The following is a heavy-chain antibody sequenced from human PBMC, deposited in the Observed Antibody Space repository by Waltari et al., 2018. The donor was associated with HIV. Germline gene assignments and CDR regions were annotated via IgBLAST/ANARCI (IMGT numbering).Heavy chain of an antibody. Sequence: QVQLVESGGGVVQPGTSLTLSCAVSGFTFSNFAIHWVRQSPGKGLWGLAVFWLDGVEISYADSVKGRFTISKDSSQKTLYLHLTSRRAEDTALYYCARGYSSSRWIPLYHWGRGTLVTVSS. V-gene: IGHV3-33*01. CDR3: ARGYSSSRWIPLYH. D-gene: IGHD6-6*01. CDR2: FWLDGVEI. CDR1: GFTFSNFA. J-gene: IGHJ4*02.